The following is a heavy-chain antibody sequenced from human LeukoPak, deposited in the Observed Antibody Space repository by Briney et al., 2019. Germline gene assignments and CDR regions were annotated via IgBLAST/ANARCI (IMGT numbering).Heavy chain of an antibody. CDR2: IYYSGCT. J-gene: IGHJ4*02. D-gene: IGHD3-22*01. V-gene: IGHV4-39*07. CDR1: GGSISSSSYY. Sequence: SETLSLTCTVSGGSISSSSYYWGWIRQPPGKGLEWIGSIYYSGCTYYNPSLKSRVTISVDTSKNQFSLKLSSVTAADTAVYYCAREPNYDSSGYWADWGQGTLVTVSS. CDR3: AREPNYDSSGYWAD.